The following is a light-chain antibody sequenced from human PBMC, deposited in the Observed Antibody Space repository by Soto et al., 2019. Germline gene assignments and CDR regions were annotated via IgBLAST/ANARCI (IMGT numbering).Light chain of an antibody. CDR3: QQYYSYPWT. J-gene: IGKJ1*01. CDR1: QSVSNY. Sequence: DIQMTQSPSTLSASVGDRVTITCRASQSVSNYLAWYQQKPGKAPKLLIYAASTLQSGVPSRFSGSGSGTDFTLTISCLQSEDFATYYCQQYYSYPWTFGQGTKVDIK. CDR2: AAS. V-gene: IGKV1-5*01.